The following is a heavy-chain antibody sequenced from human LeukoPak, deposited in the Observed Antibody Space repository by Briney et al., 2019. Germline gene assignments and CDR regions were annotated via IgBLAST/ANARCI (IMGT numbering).Heavy chain of an antibody. J-gene: IGHJ4*02. CDR2: ISSSSSTI. Sequence: GGSLRLSCAASGFTFSSYSMNWVRQAPGKGLEWVSYISSSSSTIYYTDSVKGRFTISRDNAKNSLYLQMNSLRAEDTAVYYCARGLGIAVAGTRDCWGQGTLVTVSS. V-gene: IGHV3-48*01. CDR3: ARGLGIAVAGTRDC. CDR1: GFTFSSYS. D-gene: IGHD6-19*01.